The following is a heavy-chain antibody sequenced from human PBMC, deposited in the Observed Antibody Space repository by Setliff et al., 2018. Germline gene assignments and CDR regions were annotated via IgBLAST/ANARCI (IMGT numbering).Heavy chain of an antibody. J-gene: IGHJ3*02. CDR3: ARSPTLYYGSGSYYTAFDI. CDR2: IDWDDDK. Sequence: SGPTLVNPTQTLTLTCTFSGFSLSTDGVSVSWIRQPPGKALEWLARIDWDDDKYYSTSLKTRLTISKDTSKNQVVLTMTNMDPVDTATYYCARSPTLYYGSGSYYTAFDIWGQGTMVTVSS. D-gene: IGHD3-10*01. CDR1: GFSLSTDGVS. V-gene: IGHV2-70*11.